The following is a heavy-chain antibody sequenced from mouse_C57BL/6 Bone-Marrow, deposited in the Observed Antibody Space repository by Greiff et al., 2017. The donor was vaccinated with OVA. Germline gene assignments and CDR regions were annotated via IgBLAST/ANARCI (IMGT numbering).Heavy chain of an antibody. Sequence: QVQLQQSGPELVRPGASVKISCKAPGYTFTSYWMHWVKQRPIQGLEWIGNIDPSDSETHYNQKFKDKATLTVDKSSSTAYMQLSSLTSEDSAVYYCARRRITTEAMDYWGQGTSVTVSS. D-gene: IGHD1-1*01. CDR1: GYTFTSYW. CDR3: ARRRITTEAMDY. CDR2: IDPSDSET. J-gene: IGHJ4*01. V-gene: IGHV1-52*01.